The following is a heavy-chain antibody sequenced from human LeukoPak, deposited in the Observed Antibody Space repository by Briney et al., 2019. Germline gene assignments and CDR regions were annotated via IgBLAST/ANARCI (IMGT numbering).Heavy chain of an antibody. V-gene: IGHV4-4*07. CDR1: RASISDNY. Sequence: SETLSLTCTVSRASISDNYWSWSRQPAGKALEWIGRTYTSGDTNYNPSLKSRASVSVDTSKNQFYLSLRYVTAADTAVYDCTIGGASGSLAHWGPGTLVTVSS. D-gene: IGHD6-13*01. CDR3: TIGGASGSLAH. CDR2: TYTSGDT. J-gene: IGHJ4*02.